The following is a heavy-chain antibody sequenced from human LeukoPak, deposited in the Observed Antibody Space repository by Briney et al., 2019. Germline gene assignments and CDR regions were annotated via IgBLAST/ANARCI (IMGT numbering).Heavy chain of an antibody. V-gene: IGHV3-15*01. Sequence: GGSLRLSCAASGFTFSNAWMSWVRQAPGKGLEWVGRIKSKTDGGTTDYAAPVKGRFTISRDDSKNTLYLQMNSLKTEDTAVYYCARDYGDYSSWFDPWGQGTLVTVSS. CDR2: IKSKTDGGTT. J-gene: IGHJ5*02. CDR3: ARDYGDYSSWFDP. D-gene: IGHD4-17*01. CDR1: GFTFSNAW.